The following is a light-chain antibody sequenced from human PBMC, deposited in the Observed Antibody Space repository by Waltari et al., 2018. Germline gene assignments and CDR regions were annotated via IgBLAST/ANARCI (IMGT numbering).Light chain of an antibody. J-gene: IGKJ4*01. CDR1: QGVTTY. Sequence: DIQLTQSPSFLSASVGDRVTITCRASQGVTTYLAWYQQKPGKAPKLLIYAASTLQSGVPSRFSGSGSGTDFTLAISSLQTEDFATYYCQQVNTYPLTFGGGTKVEIK. CDR2: AAS. V-gene: IGKV1-9*01. CDR3: QQVNTYPLT.